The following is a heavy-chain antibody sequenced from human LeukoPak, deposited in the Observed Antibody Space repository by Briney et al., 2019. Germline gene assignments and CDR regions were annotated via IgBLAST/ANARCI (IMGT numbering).Heavy chain of an antibody. CDR3: AKDILSVSRFSFDP. J-gene: IGHJ5*02. V-gene: IGHV3-9*01. CDR2: ISWNSGSI. D-gene: IGHD3-3*01. Sequence: GRSLRLSCAASGFTFDDYAMRWVRQAPGKGLEWVSGISWNSGSIGYADSVKGRFTISRDNAKNSLYLQMNSLRAEDTALYYCAKDILSVSRFSFDPWGQGTLVTVSS. CDR1: GFTFDDYA.